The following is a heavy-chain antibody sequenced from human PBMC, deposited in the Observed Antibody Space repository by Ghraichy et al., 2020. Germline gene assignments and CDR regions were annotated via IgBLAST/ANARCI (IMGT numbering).Heavy chain of an antibody. CDR3: ARYPRLNHFDY. J-gene: IGHJ4*02. CDR2: IYYSGST. CDR1: GGSISSYY. V-gene: IGHV4-59*01. Sequence: GSLRLSCTVSGGSISSYYWSWIRQPPGKGLEWIGYIYYSGSTNYNPSLKSRVTISVDTSKNQFSLKLSSVTAADTAVYYCARYPRLNHFDYWGQGTLVTVSS.